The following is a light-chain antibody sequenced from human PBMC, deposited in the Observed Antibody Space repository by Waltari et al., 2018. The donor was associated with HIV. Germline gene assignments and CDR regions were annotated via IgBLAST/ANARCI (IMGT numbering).Light chain of an antibody. Sequence: EIVLTQSPATLSLSPGERATLSCRASQSVSNYLAWYQQRPGQAPRLLIYDASNMATGIPTRFSCSGSGTDFTLTISNLEPEDFAVYYCQQRINWPPLTFGGGTKVEIK. J-gene: IGKJ4*01. V-gene: IGKV3-11*01. CDR3: QQRINWPPLT. CDR1: QSVSNY. CDR2: DAS.